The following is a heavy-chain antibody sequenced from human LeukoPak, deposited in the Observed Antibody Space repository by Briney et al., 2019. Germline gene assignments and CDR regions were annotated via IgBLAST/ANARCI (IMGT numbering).Heavy chain of an antibody. CDR2: IYHSGST. CDR1: GYSISSGYY. V-gene: IGHV4-38-2*02. Sequence: SETLSLTCTVSGYSISSGYYWGWIRQPPGKGLEWIGSIYHSGSTYYNPSLKSRVTISVDTSKSQFSLKLSSVTAADTAVYYCARVRDDFWSGYSLDYWGQGTLVTVSS. D-gene: IGHD3-3*01. CDR3: ARVRDDFWSGYSLDY. J-gene: IGHJ4*02.